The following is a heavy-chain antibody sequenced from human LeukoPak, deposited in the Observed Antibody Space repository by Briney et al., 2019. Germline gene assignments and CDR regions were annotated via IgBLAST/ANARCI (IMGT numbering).Heavy chain of an antibody. Sequence: SETLSLTCAAYGGSLSGYYWSWIRQPAGKGLEWIGRIYTSGSTNYNPSLKSRVTMSVDTSKNQFSLKLSSVTAADTAVYYCARDSDYYGSGSYKLYYYGMDVWGQGTTVTVSS. CDR2: IYTSGST. CDR1: GGSLSGYY. J-gene: IGHJ6*02. CDR3: ARDSDYYGSGSYKLYYYGMDV. V-gene: IGHV4-4*07. D-gene: IGHD3-10*01.